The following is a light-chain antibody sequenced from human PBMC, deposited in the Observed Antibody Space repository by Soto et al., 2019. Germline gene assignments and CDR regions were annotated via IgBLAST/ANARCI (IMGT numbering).Light chain of an antibody. CDR3: LQDYSYPRT. Sequence: AIQMTQSPFSLSASVGDRVTITCRASQGIRDDLSWYQQKAGKAPELLIFTASKLNSGVPSRFSGSFSGTNFSLTISDLQPEDCATYYCLQDYSYPRTFGQGTKVEI. CDR2: TAS. V-gene: IGKV1-6*01. CDR1: QGIRDD. J-gene: IGKJ1*01.